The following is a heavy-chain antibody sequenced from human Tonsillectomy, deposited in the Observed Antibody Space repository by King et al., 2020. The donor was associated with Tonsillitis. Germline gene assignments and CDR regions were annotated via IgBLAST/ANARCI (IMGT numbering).Heavy chain of an antibody. Sequence: VQLVESGGALSRLGGPLKLPLPAPGLTSGAPLFTGVAQPSGKGLNWLAVIGTKATGYAPAYVASVKGRFTISRDDSKNTAYLQMNSLKTEDTAVYYCWRFPPTTTVTQGAFDIWGQGTMVTVSS. CDR2: IGTKATGYAP. V-gene: IGHV3-73*02. CDR3: WRFPPTTTVTQGAFDI. D-gene: IGHD4-17*01. CDR1: GLTSGAPL. J-gene: IGHJ3*02.